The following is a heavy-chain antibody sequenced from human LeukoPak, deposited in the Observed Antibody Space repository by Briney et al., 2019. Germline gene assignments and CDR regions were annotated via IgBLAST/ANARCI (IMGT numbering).Heavy chain of an antibody. CDR3: ARSLDVVPAAMLNY. CDR2: ISYDGSNK. CDR1: GFTFSSYS. V-gene: IGHV3-30*03. J-gene: IGHJ4*02. D-gene: IGHD2-2*01. Sequence: PPGGSLRLSCAASGFTFSSYSMNWVRQAPGKGLEWVAVISYDGSNKYYADSVKGRFTISRDNSKNTLYLQMNSLRAEDTAVYYCARSLDVVPAAMLNYWGQGTLVTVSS.